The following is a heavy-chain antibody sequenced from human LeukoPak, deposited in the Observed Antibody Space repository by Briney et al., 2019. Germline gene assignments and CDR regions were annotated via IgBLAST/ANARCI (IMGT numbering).Heavy chain of an antibody. Sequence: KPSDTLSLTCTASGGSFSSYYWSWIRQPPGKGLEWIGYIYYSGSTNYNPSLKSRVTISVDTSKNQFSLKLSSVTAADTAVYYCACTKTTVTYFDYWGQGTLVTVSS. J-gene: IGHJ4*02. CDR1: GGSFSSYY. V-gene: IGHV4-59*07. D-gene: IGHD4-17*01. CDR3: ACTKTTVTYFDY. CDR2: IYYSGST.